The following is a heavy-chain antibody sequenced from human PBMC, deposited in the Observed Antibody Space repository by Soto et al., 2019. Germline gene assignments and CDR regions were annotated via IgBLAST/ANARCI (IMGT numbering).Heavy chain of an antibody. CDR3: AQDRGWGVVSPSHDS. CDR1: GFTFRNFV. D-gene: IGHD2-21*01. V-gene: IGHV3-23*01. CDR2: IRATGGQT. Sequence: EVQLLESGGGVVQPGGSLRLSCAASGFTFRNFVMSWVRQAPGKGLEWVSAIRATGGQTFYADSVKGWFTISRDNSKNMLYLQIDSLRDEDTALYFCAQDRGWGVVSPSHDSWGQGTLVTVSS. J-gene: IGHJ4*02.